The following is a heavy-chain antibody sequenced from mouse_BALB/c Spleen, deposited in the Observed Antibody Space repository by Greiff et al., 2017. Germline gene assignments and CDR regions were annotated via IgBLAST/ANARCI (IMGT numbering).Heavy chain of an antibody. J-gene: IGHJ1*01. CDR1: GYTFTSYW. CDR3: ARYRWYFDV. Sequence: QVQLQQSGAELAKPGASVKMSCKASGYTFTSYWMHWVKQRPGQGLKWIGYINPSTGYTEYNQKFKDKATLTADKSSSTAYMQLSSLTSEDSAVYYCARYRWYFDVWGAGTTVTVSS. V-gene: IGHV1-7*01. D-gene: IGHD2-12*01. CDR2: INPSTGYT.